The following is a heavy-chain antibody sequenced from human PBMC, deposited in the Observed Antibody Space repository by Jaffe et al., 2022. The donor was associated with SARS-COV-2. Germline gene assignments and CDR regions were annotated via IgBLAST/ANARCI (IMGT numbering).Heavy chain of an antibody. CDR1: GFTFSNYW. CDR3: ARDVRYAMDV. Sequence: EVQLVESGGGLVQPGGSLRLSCAASGFTFSNYWMHWVRQAPGKGLVWVSRIKSDGTSTSYADSVRGRFTISRDNAKNTIYLQMNSLRAEDTAVYYCARDVRYAMDVWGQGTTVTVSS. CDR2: IKSDGTST. J-gene: IGHJ6*02. V-gene: IGHV3-74*01.